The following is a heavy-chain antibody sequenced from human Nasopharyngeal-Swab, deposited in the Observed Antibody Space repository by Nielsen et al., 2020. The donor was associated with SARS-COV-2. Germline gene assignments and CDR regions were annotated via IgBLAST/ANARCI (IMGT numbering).Heavy chain of an antibody. V-gene: IGHV3-43D*04. Sequence: GESLKMSCAASGFIFEDYAMHRDRQAPGKGLEWVSLVSWDGSSTYYVDSVKGRFTISRDNSRNYLYLQMNSLRAEDTALYYCAKGLAGGSGAFDIWGQGTMVTVSS. CDR1: GFIFEDYA. D-gene: IGHD3-10*01. J-gene: IGHJ3*02. CDR2: VSWDGSST. CDR3: AKGLAGGSGAFDI.